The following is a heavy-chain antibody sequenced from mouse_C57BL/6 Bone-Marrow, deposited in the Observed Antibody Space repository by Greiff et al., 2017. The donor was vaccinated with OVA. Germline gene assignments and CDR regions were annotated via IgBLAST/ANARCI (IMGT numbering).Heavy chain of an antibody. CDR2: IYPGDGDI. J-gene: IGHJ3*01. CDR3: AGQFDD. CDR1: GYAFSSSW. Sequence: QVQLQQSGPDLVKPGASVKISCTASGYAFSSSWMNWVKQRPGKGLEWIGRIYPGDGDINYNGKVKGKVTLTADKSSSTAYMQLSSVTSEDCAVYWCAGQFDDWGKGTLVTVSA. V-gene: IGHV1-82*01.